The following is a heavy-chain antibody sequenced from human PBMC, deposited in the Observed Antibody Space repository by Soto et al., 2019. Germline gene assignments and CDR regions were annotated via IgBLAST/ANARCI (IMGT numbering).Heavy chain of an antibody. CDR2: ISYSGST. V-gene: IGHV4-59*01. Sequence: SETLSPTCTVSGDSISRFYWSWIRQPAGKGLEWIGYISYSGSTNFTPSLKSRVTIFLDTSKNQLSLNLNSVTAADTAVYYCGRLLSETLLVDFWGQGTLVTVSS. CDR3: GRLLSETLLVDF. D-gene: IGHD2-15*01. CDR1: GDSISRFY. J-gene: IGHJ4*02.